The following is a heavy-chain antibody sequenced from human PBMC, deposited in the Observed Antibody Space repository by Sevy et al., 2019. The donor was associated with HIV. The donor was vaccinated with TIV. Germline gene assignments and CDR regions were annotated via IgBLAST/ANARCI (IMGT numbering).Heavy chain of an antibody. CDR3: ARGGFYDSSGYYNYHAFDI. Sequence: ASVKVSCKASGYIFNSYGISWVRQAPGQGLEWMGWISAYNDNTNYAEKFQGRVTMTTDTSTRTAYMDLRSLRSVDTAVYYWARGGFYDSSGYYNYHAFDIWGQGTMVTVSS. D-gene: IGHD3-22*01. CDR1: GYIFNSYG. J-gene: IGHJ3*02. CDR2: ISAYNDNT. V-gene: IGHV1-18*01.